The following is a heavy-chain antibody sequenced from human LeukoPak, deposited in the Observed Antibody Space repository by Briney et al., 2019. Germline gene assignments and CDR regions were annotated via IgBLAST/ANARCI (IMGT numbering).Heavy chain of an antibody. CDR2: ISSSGHVT. D-gene: IGHD6-19*01. CDR1: GFTFTSHS. CDR3: AKHRLPVAGSPSKNPTAYFED. J-gene: IGHJ4*02. V-gene: IGHV3-23*01. Sequence: GGSMRLSCAASGFTFTSHSMSWVRQAPGKGLEWASAISSSGHVTFYADSVKGRFTVSRDQSQYTLFLHMSSLRADDTAVYYCAKHRLPVAGSPSKNPTAYFEDWGQGILVTVSS.